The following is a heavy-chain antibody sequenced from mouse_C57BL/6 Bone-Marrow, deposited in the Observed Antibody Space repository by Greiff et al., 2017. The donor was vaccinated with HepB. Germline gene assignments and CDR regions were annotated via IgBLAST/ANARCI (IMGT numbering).Heavy chain of an antibody. J-gene: IGHJ1*03. V-gene: IGHV2-5*01. CDR1: GFSLTSYG. D-gene: IGHD2-2*01. CDR2: IWRGGST. CDR3: AKNGYDRWYFDV. Sequence: VQRVESGPGLVQPSQSLSITCTVSGFSLTSYGVHWVRQSPGKGLEWLGVIWRGGSTDYNAAFMSRLSITKDNSKSQVFFKMNSLHADDAAIYYCAKNGYDRWYFDVWGTGTTVTVSS.